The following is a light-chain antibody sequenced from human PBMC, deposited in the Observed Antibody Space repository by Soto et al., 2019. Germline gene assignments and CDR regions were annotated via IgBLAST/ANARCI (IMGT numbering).Light chain of an antibody. CDR1: QSVSSR. CDR2: GAS. CDR3: QFYGSSLIT. Sequence: EIVLTQSPATLSVSPGERVTLSCRASQSVSSRLAWYHQKPGQSPRLLIYGASTRATGIPARFSGSGSGTGFTLTISRLEPEDFAIYYCQFYGSSLITFGQGTRWRL. J-gene: IGKJ5*01. V-gene: IGKV3-15*01.